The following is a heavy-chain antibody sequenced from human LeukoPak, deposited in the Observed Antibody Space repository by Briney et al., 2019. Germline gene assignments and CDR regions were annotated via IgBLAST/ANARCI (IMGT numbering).Heavy chain of an antibody. D-gene: IGHD6-13*01. Sequence: SESLSLTRTDSGGSLSSYYWRCIRDPPGKGLERIGYIYYSGSTNYNPSLTSRVTISVDTSKNKFSLKLSSVTAADTAVYYYATAHYTSNAFDMWGQGTMVTVS. CDR2: IYYSGST. CDR3: ATAHYTSNAFDM. V-gene: IGHV4-59*01. CDR1: GGSLSSYY. J-gene: IGHJ3*02.